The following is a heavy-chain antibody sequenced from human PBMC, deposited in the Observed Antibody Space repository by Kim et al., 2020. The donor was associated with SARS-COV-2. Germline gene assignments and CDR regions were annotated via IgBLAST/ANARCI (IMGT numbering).Heavy chain of an antibody. J-gene: IGHJ4*02. D-gene: IGHD3-10*01. CDR1: RIILSSNY. Sequence: GGSLRLSCAGPRIILSSNYMYWVRQAPGKGLEWVALIYNGGTTYYADSVKGRFTISTDTSRDTVYLEVNSLRAEDTAVYYCSRSRFGSGDIWGQGTLVTVSS. CDR2: IYNGGTT. CDR3: SRSRFGSGDI. V-gene: IGHV3-66*01.